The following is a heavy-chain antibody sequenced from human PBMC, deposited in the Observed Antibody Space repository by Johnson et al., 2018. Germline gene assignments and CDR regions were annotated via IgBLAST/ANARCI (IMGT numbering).Heavy chain of an antibody. Sequence: QVQLVQSGPGLVKPSGTLSLTCAVSGGSVSSSDWWSWVRQPPGKGLEWIGEIYHGGSTNYNPSLKSRVTMAVDQSKNQFSLKLTSGTDADAAVYYCARTVGVPAPTLLGYYYYMAVWGNGTTVTVSS. CDR2: IYHGGST. CDR3: ARTVGVPAPTLLGYYYYMAV. V-gene: IGHV4-4*02. J-gene: IGHJ6*03. CDR1: GGSVSSSDW. D-gene: IGHD2-2*01.